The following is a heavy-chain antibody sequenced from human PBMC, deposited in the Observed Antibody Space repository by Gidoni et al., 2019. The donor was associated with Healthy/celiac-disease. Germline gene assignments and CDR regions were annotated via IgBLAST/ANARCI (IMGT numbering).Heavy chain of an antibody. CDR1: GGFISSSSYY. Sequence: QLQLQESGSGLVKPSETLSLTCSVSGGFISSSSYYWGWIRQPPGKGLEWIGSIYYSGSTYYNPSLKSRVTISVDTSKNQFSLTLSSVTAADTAVYYCARLPSTRAGFDYWGQGTLVTVSS. V-gene: IGHV4-39*01. CDR3: ARLPSTRAGFDY. CDR2: IYYSGST. J-gene: IGHJ4*02.